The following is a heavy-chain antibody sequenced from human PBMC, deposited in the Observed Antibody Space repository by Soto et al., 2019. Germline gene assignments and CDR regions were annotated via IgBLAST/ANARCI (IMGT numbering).Heavy chain of an antibody. J-gene: IGHJ4*02. Sequence: QVQLVQSGAEVKKPGASVKVSCKTSGYSFSSIGISWVRQAPGQGLEWMGWISPHKDNTYYAQRLQGRATMTTDTSTSTAYMELRSLRSDDTAVYFCARDLDGSGSYYTNYWGQGTLVTVSS. D-gene: IGHD3-10*01. CDR3: ARDLDGSGSYYTNY. CDR2: ISPHKDNT. CDR1: GYSFSSIG. V-gene: IGHV1-18*01.